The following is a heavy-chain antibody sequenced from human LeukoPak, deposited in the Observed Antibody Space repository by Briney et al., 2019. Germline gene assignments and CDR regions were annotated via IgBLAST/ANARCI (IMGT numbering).Heavy chain of an antibody. CDR1: GFTVSSNY. V-gene: IGHV3-66*01. CDR2: IYSGGST. D-gene: IGHD3-22*01. CDR3: ARDGMYYDSSGYYYGVDY. Sequence: GGSLRLSCAASGFTVSSNYMSWVRQAPGKGLEWVSVIYSGGSTYYADSVKGRFTISRDNSKNTLYLQMNSLRAEDTAVYYCARDGMYYDSSGYYYGVDYWGQGTLVTVSS. J-gene: IGHJ4*02.